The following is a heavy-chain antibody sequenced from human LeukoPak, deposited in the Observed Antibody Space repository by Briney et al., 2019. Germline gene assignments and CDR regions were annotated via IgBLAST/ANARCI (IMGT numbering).Heavy chain of an antibody. CDR3: ARASGYYGSGSPYFDS. J-gene: IGHJ4*02. Sequence: SETLSLTCAVSGGSITGGDYSWNWIRQPPGRGLEWIGYIYHGGTTYYNPSLKSRVTISVDRYKNQFSLKLYSVTAADAALYFCARASGYYGSGSPYFDSWGQGTQVTVSS. CDR1: GGSITGGDYS. V-gene: IGHV4-30-2*01. CDR2: IYHGGTT. D-gene: IGHD3-10*01.